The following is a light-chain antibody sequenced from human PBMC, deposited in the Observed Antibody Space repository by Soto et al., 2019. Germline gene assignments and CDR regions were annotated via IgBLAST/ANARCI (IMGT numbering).Light chain of an antibody. CDR3: QQHTNWPLT. CDR2: DAS. V-gene: IGKV3-11*01. Sequence: EFVLIQSPATLSLSPGERATLSCRASQSVSSNLAWYQQNPGQAPNLLIFDASKRATGIPARFSGSGSGTDFTLTISSLETEDFAVYYCQQHTNWPLTFGGGTKVDIK. J-gene: IGKJ4*01. CDR1: QSVSSN.